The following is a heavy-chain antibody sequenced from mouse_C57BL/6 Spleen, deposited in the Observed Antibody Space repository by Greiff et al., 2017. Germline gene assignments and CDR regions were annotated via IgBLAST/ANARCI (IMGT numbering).Heavy chain of an antibody. V-gene: IGHV1-61*01. CDR1: GYTFTSYW. CDR3: ARGRAQAAYYYAMDY. D-gene: IGHD3-2*02. Sequence: QVQLQQPGAELVRPGSSVKLSCKASGYTFTSYWMDLVKQRPGQGLEWIGNIYPSDSETHYNQKFKDKATLTVDKSSSTAYMQLSSLTSEDSAVYYCARGRAQAAYYYAMDYWGQGTSVTVSS. CDR2: IYPSDSET. J-gene: IGHJ4*01.